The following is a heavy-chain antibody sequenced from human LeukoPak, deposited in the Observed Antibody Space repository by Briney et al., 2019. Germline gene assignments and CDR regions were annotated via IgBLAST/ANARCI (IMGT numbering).Heavy chain of an antibody. D-gene: IGHD3-10*01. CDR1: GFTFSGYS. Sequence: GGSLRLSCAASGFTFSGYSVNWVRQAPGKGVEWVSYISPSGSIIYYADSVKGRFTIYRDNVNNSVYMKMNSLRAEDTAVYYCASQGAAGSGKVYYYYYYYMDVWGKGTTVTVSS. CDR3: ASQGAAGSGKVYYYYYYYMDV. V-gene: IGHV3-48*01. J-gene: IGHJ6*03. CDR2: ISPSGSII.